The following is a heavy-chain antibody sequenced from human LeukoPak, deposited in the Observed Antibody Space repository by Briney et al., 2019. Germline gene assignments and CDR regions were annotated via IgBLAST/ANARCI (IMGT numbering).Heavy chain of an antibody. CDR2: VYYSGSA. CDR1: GGSSTISSSY. Sequence: PSETLSLTCTVSGGSSTISSSYWAWIRQPPGKGLGWIGSVYYSGSAYYSPSLNSRVTISIDTSKNQFSLKLTSVTAADTAVYYCARLDCTSTSCYFYRAFDTWGQGTMVTVSS. J-gene: IGHJ3*02. D-gene: IGHD2-2*01. CDR3: ARLDCTSTSCYFYRAFDT. V-gene: IGHV4-39*01.